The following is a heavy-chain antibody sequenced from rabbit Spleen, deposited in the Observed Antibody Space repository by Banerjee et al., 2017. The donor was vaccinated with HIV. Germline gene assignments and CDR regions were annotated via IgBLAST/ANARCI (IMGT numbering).Heavy chain of an antibody. CDR1: GFSFSSSYD. Sequence: QEQLEESGGGLVQPGASLRLTCTASGFSFSSSYDMCWVRQAPGKGLEWIACIYTGNGKTYYASWAKGRFTISKTSSTTVTLQMTSLTAADTATYFCARGSAAMTMVITGYYLNLWGPGTLVTVS. V-gene: IGHV1S45*01. D-gene: IGHD2-1*01. J-gene: IGHJ4*01. CDR2: IYTGNGKT. CDR3: ARGSAAMTMVITGYYLNL.